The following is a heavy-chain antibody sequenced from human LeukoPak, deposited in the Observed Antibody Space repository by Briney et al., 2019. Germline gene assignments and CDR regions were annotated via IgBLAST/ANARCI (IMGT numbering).Heavy chain of an antibody. CDR2: ISRSGSTK. D-gene: IGHD6-25*01. V-gene: IGHV3-11*04. J-gene: IGHJ2*01. CDR1: GFTFSDYN. Sequence: GGSLRLSCAASGFTFSDYNMRWIRQAPGKGLEWVSSISRSGSTKYYADSVKGRFTISRDNAKNTLYLQMNSLRVEDTAVYYCARGPPWYFDLWGRGTLVTVSS. CDR3: ARGPPWYFDL.